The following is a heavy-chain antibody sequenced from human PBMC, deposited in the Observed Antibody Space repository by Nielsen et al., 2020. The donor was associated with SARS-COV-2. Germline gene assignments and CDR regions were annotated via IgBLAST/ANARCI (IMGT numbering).Heavy chain of an antibody. J-gene: IGHJ6*02. V-gene: IGHV3-9*01. CDR2: ISWNSVSI. CDR3: AKDPGYDSSGFYYYGMDV. Sequence: GGSLRLSCAASGFTFDDYAMHWVRQAPGKGLEWVSGISWNSVSIGYADSVKGRFTISRDNSKNTLYLQMNSLRAEDTAVYYCAKDPGYDSSGFYYYGMDVWGQGTTVTVSS. D-gene: IGHD3-22*01. CDR1: GFTFDDYA.